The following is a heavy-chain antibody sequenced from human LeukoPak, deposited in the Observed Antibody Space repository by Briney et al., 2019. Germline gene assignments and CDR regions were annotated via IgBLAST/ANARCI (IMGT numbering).Heavy chain of an antibody. CDR1: GGSISSYY. CDR2: IYYSGST. CDR3: AREYSSGWYDRGHDAFDI. D-gene: IGHD6-19*01. Sequence: SETLSLTCTVSGGSISSYYWSWIRQPPGKGLEWIGYIYYSGSTNYNPSLKSRVTMSVDTSKNQFSLKLSSVTAADTAVYYCAREYSSGWYDRGHDAFDIWGQGTMVTVSS. J-gene: IGHJ3*02. V-gene: IGHV4-59*12.